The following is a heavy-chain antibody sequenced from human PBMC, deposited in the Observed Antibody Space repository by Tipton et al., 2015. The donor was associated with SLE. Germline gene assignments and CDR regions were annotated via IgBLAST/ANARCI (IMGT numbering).Heavy chain of an antibody. CDR3: AREVATMQYYYGMDV. J-gene: IGHJ6*02. D-gene: IGHD5-12*01. CDR2: ISSSGSTI. Sequence: SLRLSCAASGFTFSDYYMSWIRQAPGKGLEWVSYISSSGSTIYYADSVKGRFTISRDNAKNSLYLQMNSLRAEDTAVYYCAREVATMQYYYGMDVWGQGTTVTVSS. V-gene: IGHV3-11*01. CDR1: GFTFSDYY.